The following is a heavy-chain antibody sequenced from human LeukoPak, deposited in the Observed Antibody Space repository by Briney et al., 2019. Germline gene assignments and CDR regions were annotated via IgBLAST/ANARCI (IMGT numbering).Heavy chain of an antibody. CDR2: IYSGGST. Sequence: SGGSLRLXCAASGFTVSSNYMSWVRQAPGKVLEWVSVIYSGGSTYYADSVKGRFTISRDNSKNTLYLQMNSLRAEDTAVYYCARGAGYCGGGSCYSDDAFDIWGQGTMVTVSS. V-gene: IGHV3-53*01. CDR3: ARGAGYCGGGSCYSDDAFDI. J-gene: IGHJ3*02. CDR1: GFTVSSNY. D-gene: IGHD2-15*01.